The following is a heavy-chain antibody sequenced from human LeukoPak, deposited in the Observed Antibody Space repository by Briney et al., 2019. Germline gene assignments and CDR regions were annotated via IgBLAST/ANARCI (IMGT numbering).Heavy chain of an antibody. J-gene: IGHJ4*02. CDR3: ATYGVAVRALDY. Sequence: AGGSLRLSCVVSGFTLSKYWMSWVRQAPGKGPEWVANIKLDGSEKYYVDSVKGRFTISRDNAKNSLYLQMNSLRAEDTAVYYCATYGVAVRALDYWGQGTLVTVSS. CDR2: IKLDGSEK. CDR1: GFTLSKYW. V-gene: IGHV3-7*05. D-gene: IGHD6-19*01.